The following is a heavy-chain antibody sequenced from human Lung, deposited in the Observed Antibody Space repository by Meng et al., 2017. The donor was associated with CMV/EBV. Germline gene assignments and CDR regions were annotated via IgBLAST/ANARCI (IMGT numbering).Heavy chain of an antibody. CDR3: ARGLGDGSNYYYFDF. V-gene: IGHV3-7*01. CDR1: GFTFSIYW. D-gene: IGHD5-24*01. Sequence: GGSXRLXCAASGFTFSIYWMSWVRQAPGKGLEWVANIKQDGSEKYYVDSVEGRFTISRDNAKNSLYLQINSLRAEDAAIYYCARGLGDGSNYYYFDFWGHGTXVTVSS. J-gene: IGHJ4*01. CDR2: IKQDGSEK.